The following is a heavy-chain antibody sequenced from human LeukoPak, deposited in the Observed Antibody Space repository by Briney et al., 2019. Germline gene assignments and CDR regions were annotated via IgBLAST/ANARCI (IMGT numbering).Heavy chain of an antibody. Sequence: SGGSLRLSCAASGFTFSSYAMSWVRQAPGKGLEWVSAISGSGGSTYYADSVKGRFTISRDDSKNTLYLQMNSLRAEDTAVYYCAKDGGQEWFFDYWGQGTLVTVSS. CDR3: AKDGGQEWFFDY. CDR1: GFTFSSYA. CDR2: ISGSGGST. J-gene: IGHJ4*02. V-gene: IGHV3-23*01. D-gene: IGHD3-3*01.